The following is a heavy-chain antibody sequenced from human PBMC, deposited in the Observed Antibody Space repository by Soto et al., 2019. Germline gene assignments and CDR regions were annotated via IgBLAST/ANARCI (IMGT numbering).Heavy chain of an antibody. Sequence: GGSLRLSCTASGFTFSRHAMTWVRQAPGKGLEWVSGLSDSGGSIYYADYVKGRFTISRDNSMNTLYLQMNTLRAEDTAIYYCAKVSSSWYAGFFDLWGQGT. CDR2: LSDSGGSI. J-gene: IGHJ4*02. CDR3: AKVSSSWYAGFFDL. V-gene: IGHV3-23*01. D-gene: IGHD6-13*01. CDR1: GFTFSRHA.